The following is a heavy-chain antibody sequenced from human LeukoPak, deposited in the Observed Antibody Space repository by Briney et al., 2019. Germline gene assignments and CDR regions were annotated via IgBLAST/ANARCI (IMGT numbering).Heavy chain of an antibody. V-gene: IGHV4-59*01. J-gene: IGHJ4*02. CDR2: IYYSGST. CDR1: GGSISSYY. D-gene: IGHD2/OR15-2a*01. CDR3: VRNNNNDY. Sequence: SETLSLTCTVSGGSISSYYWSWIRQPPGKGLEWIGYIYYSGSTNYNPSLKSRVTISVDTSKNQFSLKLSSVTAEDTAVYYCVRNNNNDYWGQGTLVTVSS.